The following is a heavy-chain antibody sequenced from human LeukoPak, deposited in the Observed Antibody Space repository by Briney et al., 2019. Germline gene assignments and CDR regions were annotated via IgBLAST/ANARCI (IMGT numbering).Heavy chain of an antibody. Sequence: GGSLRLSCAASGFTFSSYEMNWVRQAPGKGLEWVSYISSSAKTVYYADSVKGRFFISRDNAKNSLYLQMTSLRVEDTAVYYCARDIDYIPPPLDHWGQGTPVTVS. V-gene: IGHV3-48*03. J-gene: IGHJ1*01. D-gene: IGHD2-21*01. CDR1: GFTFSSYE. CDR2: ISSSAKTV. CDR3: ARDIDYIPPPLDH.